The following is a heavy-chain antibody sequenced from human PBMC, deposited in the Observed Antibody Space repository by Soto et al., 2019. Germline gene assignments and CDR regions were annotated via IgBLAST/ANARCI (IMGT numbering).Heavy chain of an antibody. D-gene: IGHD6-13*01. CDR3: ARVGGEQQLVGGPPHYYYGMDV. Sequence: ASVKVSCKASGYTFTGYYMHWVRQAPGQGLEWMGWINPNSGGTNYAQKFQGWVTMTRDTFISTAYMELSRLRSDDTAVYYCARVGGEQQLVGGPPHYYYGMDVWGQGTTVTVSS. CDR2: INPNSGGT. V-gene: IGHV1-2*04. CDR1: GYTFTGYY. J-gene: IGHJ6*02.